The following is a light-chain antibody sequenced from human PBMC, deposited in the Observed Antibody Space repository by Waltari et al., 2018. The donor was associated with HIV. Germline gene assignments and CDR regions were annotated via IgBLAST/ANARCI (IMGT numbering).Light chain of an antibody. CDR3: LQVNTYPRT. Sequence: DIQMTPSPSSLTASVGDRVTITCRASRGIKKYLGWYQQKPGTAPKRLIHAASTLQTGVPSRFSGSGYGSEFTLTISSLQPEDFATYYCLQVNTYPRTFGQGTKVENK. V-gene: IGKV1-17*01. J-gene: IGKJ1*01. CDR2: AAS. CDR1: RGIKKY.